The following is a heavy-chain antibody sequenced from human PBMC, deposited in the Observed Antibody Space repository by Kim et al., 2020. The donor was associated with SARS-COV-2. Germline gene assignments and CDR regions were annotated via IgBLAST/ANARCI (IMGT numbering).Heavy chain of an antibody. V-gene: IGHV1-46*01. J-gene: IGHJ5*02. CDR1: GYTFTSYY. CDR2: INPSGGST. D-gene: IGHD3-10*01. Sequence: ASVKVSCKASGYTFTSYYMHWVRQAPGQGLEWMGIINPSGGSTSYAQKFQGRVTMTRDTSTSTVYMELSSLRSEDTAVYYCARVAHRYYYGSGSYSNSSRNNWFDPWGQGTLVTISS. CDR3: ARVAHRYYYGSGSYSNSSRNNWFDP.